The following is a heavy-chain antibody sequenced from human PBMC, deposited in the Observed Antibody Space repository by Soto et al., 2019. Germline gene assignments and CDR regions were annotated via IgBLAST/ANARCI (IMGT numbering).Heavy chain of an antibody. D-gene: IGHD1-26*01. V-gene: IGHV4-59*01. Sequence: ETLSLTCTISGGSISVYYWSWIRQSPGQALEWIGYIYASGSPYYNPSLRSRVLISADTSKNQVSPELTSATAADTAVYFCARGVGSSPPRYWGRGTLVTVSS. J-gene: IGHJ4*02. CDR3: ARGVGSSPPRY. CDR1: GGSISVYY. CDR2: IYASGSP.